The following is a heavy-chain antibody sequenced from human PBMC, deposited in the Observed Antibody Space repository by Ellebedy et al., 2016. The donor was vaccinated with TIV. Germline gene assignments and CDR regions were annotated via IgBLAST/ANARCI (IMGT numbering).Heavy chain of an antibody. CDR2: IRPYNDNT. CDR1: GYTFTAFG. J-gene: IGHJ4*02. D-gene: IGHD2-21*01. Sequence: AASVKVSCKASGYTFTAFGLSWVRQAPGQGLDWMGWIRPYNDNTTYAQRFQGRITLTTDTSTGTAYLELRSLRSEDTAVYYCARVSNGNTVVDYWGQGTLVTVSS. CDR3: ARVSNGNTVVDY. V-gene: IGHV1-18*04.